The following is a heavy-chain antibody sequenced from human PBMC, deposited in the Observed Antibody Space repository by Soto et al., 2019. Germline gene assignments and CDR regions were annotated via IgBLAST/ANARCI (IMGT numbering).Heavy chain of an antibody. J-gene: IGHJ4*02. D-gene: IGHD3-22*01. CDR2: IKSKTDGGTT. CDR3: TTLPNYHDSSGYRHDDVVDY. V-gene: IGHV3-15*01. Sequence: RRLSCAASGFTFSNAWMSWVRQAPGKGLEWVGRIKSKTDGGTTDYAAPVKGRFTISRDDSKNTLYLQMNSLKTEDTAVYYCTTLPNYHDSSGYRHDDVVDYWGQGTMVTV. CDR1: GFTFSNAW.